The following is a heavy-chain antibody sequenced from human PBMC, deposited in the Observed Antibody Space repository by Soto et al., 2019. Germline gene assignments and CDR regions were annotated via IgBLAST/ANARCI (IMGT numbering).Heavy chain of an antibody. CDR1: RYTFTANY. Sequence: RAAVKVSCKASRYTFTANYLHWVRQAPGQGLEWMGWINPKSGGTDFAQKFQGRVIMTRDTAISTAYMELRGLRSDDTAVYYCARAYSGSGSPKFWGQGTLVTVSS. V-gene: IGHV1-2*02. D-gene: IGHD3-10*01. CDR2: INPKSGGT. CDR3: ARAYSGSGSPKF. J-gene: IGHJ4*02.